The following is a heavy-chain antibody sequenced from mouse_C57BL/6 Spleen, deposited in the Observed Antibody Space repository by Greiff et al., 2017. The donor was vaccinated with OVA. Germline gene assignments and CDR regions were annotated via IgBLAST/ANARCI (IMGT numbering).Heavy chain of an antibody. V-gene: IGHV5-4*03. J-gene: IGHJ2*01. CDR3: ARGGVFDY. CDR2: ISDGGSYT. CDR1: GFTFSSYA. Sequence: EVNVVESGGGLVKPGGSLKLSCAASGFTFSSYAMSWVRQTPEKRLEWVATISDGGSYTYYPDNVKGRFTISRDNAKNNLYLQMSHLKSEDTAMYYCARGGVFDYWGQGTTLTVSS.